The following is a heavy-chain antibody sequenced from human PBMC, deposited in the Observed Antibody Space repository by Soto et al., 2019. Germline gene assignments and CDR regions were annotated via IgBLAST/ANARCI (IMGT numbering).Heavy chain of an antibody. CDR2: ISNDGSNK. D-gene: IGHD1-26*01. Sequence: GGSLRLSCAASGFTFSNYGMHWVRQAPGKGLEWVAGISNDGSNKYHADSVKGRFTISRDNAKNTLYPQMNSLRPEDTAVYYCACAGLSDPRHSYFDIWGQGTMVTVSS. J-gene: IGHJ3*02. CDR3: ACAGLSDPRHSYFDI. CDR1: GFTFSNYG. V-gene: IGHV3-30-3*01.